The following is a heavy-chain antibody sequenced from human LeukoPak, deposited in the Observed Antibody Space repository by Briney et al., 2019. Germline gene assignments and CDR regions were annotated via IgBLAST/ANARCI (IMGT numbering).Heavy chain of an antibody. CDR2: IYHSGST. D-gene: IGHD2-2*01. CDR3: ARAGTSYPWGYYYYYMDV. J-gene: IGHJ6*03. CDR1: GYSISSGYY. Sequence: PSETLSLTCTVSGYSISSGYYWGWIRQPPGKGLEWIGSIYHSGSTYYNPSLKSRVTISVDTSKNQFSLKLSSVTAADTAVYYCARAGTSYPWGYYYYYMDVWGKGTTVTVSS. V-gene: IGHV4-38-2*02.